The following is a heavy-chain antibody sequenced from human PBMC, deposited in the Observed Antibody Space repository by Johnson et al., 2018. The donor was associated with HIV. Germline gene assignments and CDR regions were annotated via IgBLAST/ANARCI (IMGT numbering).Heavy chain of an antibody. CDR1: GFTFSSYA. D-gene: IGHD5-24*01. Sequence: QVQLVESGGGLVQPGGSLRLSCAASGFTFSSYAMSWVRQAPGKGLEWVAVIAADGSNDFYADSVKGRFTISRDNSKNTLYLQMNSLRPEDTAVYFCAREKGMTTIRDAFDIWGQGTMGTVSS. CDR3: AREKGMTTIRDAFDI. CDR2: IAADGSND. V-gene: IGHV3-30*03. J-gene: IGHJ3*02.